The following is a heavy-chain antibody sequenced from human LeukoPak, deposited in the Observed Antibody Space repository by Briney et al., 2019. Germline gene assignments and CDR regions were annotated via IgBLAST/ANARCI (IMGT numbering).Heavy chain of an antibody. D-gene: IGHD3-22*01. CDR2: ISGSGGST. Sequence: TGGSLRLSCAASGFTFSSYAMSWDRQAPGKGLEWVSAISGSGGSTYYADSVKGRFTISRDNSKNTLYLQMNSLRAEDTAVYYCAKIKPDYDSSGYNDYWGQGTLVTVSS. CDR1: GFTFSSYA. V-gene: IGHV3-23*01. J-gene: IGHJ4*02. CDR3: AKIKPDYDSSGYNDY.